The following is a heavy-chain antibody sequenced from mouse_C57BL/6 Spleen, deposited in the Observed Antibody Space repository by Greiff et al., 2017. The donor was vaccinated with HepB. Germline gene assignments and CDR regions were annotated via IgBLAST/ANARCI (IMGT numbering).Heavy chain of an antibody. D-gene: IGHD1-1*01. V-gene: IGHV3-6*01. J-gene: IGHJ3*01. CDR1: GYSITSGYY. CDR3: ARRGDGSFAY. Sequence: EVKLLESGPGLVKPSQSLSLTCSVTGYSITSGYYWNWIRQFPGNKLEWMGYISYDGSNNYNPSLKNRISITRDTPKNQFFLKLNSVTTEDTATYYCARRGDGSFAYWGQGTLVTVSA. CDR2: ISYDGSN.